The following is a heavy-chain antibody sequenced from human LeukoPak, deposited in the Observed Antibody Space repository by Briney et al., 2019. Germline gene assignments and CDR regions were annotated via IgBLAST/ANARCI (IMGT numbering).Heavy chain of an antibody. Sequence: GGSLRLSCAASGFTFSSYSMNWVRQAPGKGLEWVSSISSSSSYIYYADSVKGRFTISRDNAKNSLYLQMNSLRAEDTAVYYCAKDGHSSGLEGGGDYWGQGTLVTVSS. V-gene: IGHV3-21*01. CDR2: ISSSSSYI. J-gene: IGHJ4*02. CDR1: GFTFSSYS. D-gene: IGHD6-19*01. CDR3: AKDGHSSGLEGGGDY.